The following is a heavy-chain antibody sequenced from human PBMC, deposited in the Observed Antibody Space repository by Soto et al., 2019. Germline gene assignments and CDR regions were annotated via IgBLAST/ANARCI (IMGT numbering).Heavy chain of an antibody. CDR3: ARAAIAARPYGRYYFDY. V-gene: IGHV1-69*13. CDR2: IIPIFGTA. Sequence: ASVKVSCKASGGTFSSYAISWGRQAPGQGLEWMGGIIPIFGTANYAQKFQGRVTITADESTSTAYMELSSLRSEDTAVYFCARAAIAARPYGRYYFDYWGQGTLVTVSS. CDR1: GGTFSSYA. J-gene: IGHJ4*02. D-gene: IGHD6-6*01.